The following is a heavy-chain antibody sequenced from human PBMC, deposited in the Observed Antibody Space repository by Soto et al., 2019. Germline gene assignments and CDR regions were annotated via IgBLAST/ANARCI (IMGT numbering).Heavy chain of an antibody. CDR3: ARLGRSVGSGWDGGSDY. D-gene: IGHD6-19*01. V-gene: IGHV4-39*01. CDR2: IYYSGST. J-gene: IGHJ4*02. CDR1: GGSISSSSYY. Sequence: SETLSLTCTVSGGSISSSSYYWGWIRQPPGKGLEWIGSIYYSGSTYYNPSLKSRVTISVDTSKNQFSLKLSSVTAADTAVYYCARLGRSVGSGWDGGSDYWGQGTLVTVSS.